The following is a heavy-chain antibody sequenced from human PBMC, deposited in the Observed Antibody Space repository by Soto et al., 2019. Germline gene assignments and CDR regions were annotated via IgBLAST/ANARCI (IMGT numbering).Heavy chain of an antibody. Sequence: GGSLRLSCAASGFTFSSYSMNWVRQAPGKGLEWVSYISSSSSTIYYADSVKGRFTISRDNAKNSLYLQMNSLRAEDTAVYYCARDWAGYSYYYYMDVWGKGTTVTVSS. CDR1: GFTFSSYS. CDR3: ARDWAGYSYYYYMDV. J-gene: IGHJ6*03. V-gene: IGHV3-48*01. D-gene: IGHD3-22*01. CDR2: ISSSSSTI.